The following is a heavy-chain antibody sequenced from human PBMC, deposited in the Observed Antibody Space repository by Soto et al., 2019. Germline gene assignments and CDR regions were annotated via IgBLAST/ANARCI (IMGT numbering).Heavy chain of an antibody. CDR1: GGSISTYS. CDR2: IFATGSP. D-gene: IGHD3-3*01. J-gene: IGHJ4*02. V-gene: IGHV4-4*07. Sequence: SQILSLTCPVSGGSISTYSWSCIRQPAWKGLEWNGLIFATGSPNYSPSLQRRVTMSVDTSKKQFSLKLSSVTATDTAVYYCARVADYDFWSGSGRNDSWAQRTVVTVAS. CDR3: ARVADYDFWSGSGRNDS.